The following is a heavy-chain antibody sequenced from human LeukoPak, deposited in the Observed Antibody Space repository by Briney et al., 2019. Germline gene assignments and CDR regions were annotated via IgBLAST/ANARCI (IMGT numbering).Heavy chain of an antibody. CDR2: IKSKTDGGTT. CDR1: GFTFSNAW. J-gene: IGHJ6*03. D-gene: IGHD1-14*01. Sequence: GGSLRLSCAASGFTFSNAWMSWVRQAPGKGLEWVGRIKSKTDGGTTDYAAPVKGRFTISRDDSKNTLYLQMNSLKTEDTAVYYCTTITREIYYYYMDVWGKGTTVTVSS. V-gene: IGHV3-15*01. CDR3: TTITREIYYYYMDV.